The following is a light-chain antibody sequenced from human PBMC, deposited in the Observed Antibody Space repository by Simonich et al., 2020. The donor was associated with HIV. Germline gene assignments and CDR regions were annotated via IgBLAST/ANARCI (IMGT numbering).Light chain of an antibody. CDR3: QQSYSTPMYT. V-gene: IGKV1-NL1*01. CDR1: QDIINS. Sequence: DIQMTQSPSSLSASVGDRVTITCRASQDIINSLAWYQQKPGKSPKLLLYAASRLQSGVPSRFSGSGSGTHYTLTISSLQPEDFATYYCQQSYSTPMYTFARGPSWRSN. J-gene: IGKJ2*01. CDR2: AAS.